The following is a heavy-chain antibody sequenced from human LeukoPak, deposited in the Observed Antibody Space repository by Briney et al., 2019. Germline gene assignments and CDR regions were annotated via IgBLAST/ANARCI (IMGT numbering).Heavy chain of an antibody. Sequence: SETLSLTCTVSGGSISSYYWSWIRQPAGKGLEWIGRIYTSGSTNYNPSLKSRVTMSVDTSKNQFSLKLSSVTAADTAVYYCARLPHCSSTTCHRGAFDIWGQGTTVTVSS. D-gene: IGHD2-2*01. V-gene: IGHV4-4*07. J-gene: IGHJ3*02. CDR2: IYTSGST. CDR3: ARLPHCSSTTCHRGAFDI. CDR1: GGSISSYY.